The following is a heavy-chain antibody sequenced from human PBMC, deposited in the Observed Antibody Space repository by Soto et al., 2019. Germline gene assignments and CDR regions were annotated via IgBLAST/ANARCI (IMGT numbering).Heavy chain of an antibody. D-gene: IGHD2-2*01. V-gene: IGHV1-18*01. Sequence: ASVKVSCKASGYTFTSYGISWVRQAPGQGLEWMGWISAYNGNTNYAQKLQGRVTMTTDTSTSTAYMELRSLRSDDTAVYYCARNQGSHSCQQECYYYYGMDVWGQGTTVTVSS. CDR1: GYTFTSYG. CDR2: ISAYNGNT. CDR3: ARNQGSHSCQQECYYYYGMDV. J-gene: IGHJ6*02.